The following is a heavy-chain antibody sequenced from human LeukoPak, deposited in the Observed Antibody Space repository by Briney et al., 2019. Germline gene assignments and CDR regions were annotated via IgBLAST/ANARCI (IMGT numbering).Heavy chain of an antibody. D-gene: IGHD3-10*01. V-gene: IGHV4-34*01. Sequence: SETLSLTCAVYGGSFSNYYWTWIRQPPGKGLEWIGEINHSGSARYNPSLKSRVIISVDTSKNQFSLKLSPVTAADTAVYYCARDSEYYGSGSYYNAEPGAFDIWGQGTMVTVSS. CDR2: INHSGSA. CDR3: ARDSEYYGSGSYYNAEPGAFDI. J-gene: IGHJ3*02. CDR1: GGSFSNYY.